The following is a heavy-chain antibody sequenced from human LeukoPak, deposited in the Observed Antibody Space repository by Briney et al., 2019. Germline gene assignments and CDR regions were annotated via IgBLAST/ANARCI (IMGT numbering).Heavy chain of an antibody. CDR2: IYDSGST. V-gene: IGHV4-59*01. D-gene: IGHD3-22*01. J-gene: IGHJ3*02. CDR3: ASLTTADAFDI. Sequence: PSETLSLTCTFSGGSISSYYWSWIRQPPGKGLEWIGYIYDSGSTNYNPSLKSRVTISVDTSKNQFSLKVSSVTAADTAVYYCASLTTADAFDIWGQGTMVTVSS. CDR1: GGSISSYY.